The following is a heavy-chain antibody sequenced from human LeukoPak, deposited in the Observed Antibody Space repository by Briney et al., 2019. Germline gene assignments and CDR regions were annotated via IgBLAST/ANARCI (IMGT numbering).Heavy chain of an antibody. CDR2: ISYDGSNK. CDR3: ARGLGEFSPPDY. V-gene: IGHV3-30*04. D-gene: IGHD3-16*01. J-gene: IGHJ4*02. CDR1: GFTFSSYA. Sequence: GRSLRLSCAASGFTFSSYAMHWVRQAPGKGLEWVAVISYDGSNKYYADYVKGRFTISRDKSKNTLYLQMNSLRAEDTAVYYCARGLGEFSPPDYWGQGTLVTVSS.